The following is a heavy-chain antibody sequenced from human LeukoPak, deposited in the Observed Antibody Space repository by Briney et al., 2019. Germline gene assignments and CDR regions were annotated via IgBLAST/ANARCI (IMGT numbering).Heavy chain of an antibody. CDR1: GYTFTGYY. D-gene: IGHD2-15*01. V-gene: IGHV1-2*02. CDR3: AVVVVAANAFDI. Sequence: ASVKVSCKASGYTFTGYYMHWVRQAAGQGREWMGWINPNSGGTNYAQKFQGRVTMTRDTSISTAYMELSRLRSDDTAVYYCAVVVVAANAFDIWGQGTMVTVSS. J-gene: IGHJ3*02. CDR2: INPNSGGT.